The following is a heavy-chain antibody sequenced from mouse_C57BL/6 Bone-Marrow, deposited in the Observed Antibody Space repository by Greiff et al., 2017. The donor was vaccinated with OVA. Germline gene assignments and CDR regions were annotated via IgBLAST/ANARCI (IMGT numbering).Heavy chain of an antibody. Sequence: EVKLVESGGDLVKPGGSLKLSCAASGFTFSSYGMSWVRQTPDKRLEWVATISSGGSYTYYPDSVKGRFTISRDNAKNTLYLQMSSLKSEDTAMYYCARHPGYWGQGTTLTVSS. CDR3: ARHPGY. D-gene: IGHD4-1*01. CDR1: GFTFSSYG. V-gene: IGHV5-6*02. J-gene: IGHJ2*01. CDR2: ISSGGSYT.